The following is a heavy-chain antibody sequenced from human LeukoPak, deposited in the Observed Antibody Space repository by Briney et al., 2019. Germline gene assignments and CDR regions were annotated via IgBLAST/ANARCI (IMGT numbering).Heavy chain of an antibody. Sequence: GGSLRLSCAASGFTFSSYSMNWVRQAPGKGLEWVSSISSSSSYIYYADSVKGRFTISRDNAKNSLYLQMNSLRAEDTAVYYCAGSPWRRYYYYYMDVWGKGTTVTVSS. CDR1: GFTFSSYS. J-gene: IGHJ6*03. CDR2: ISSSSSYI. D-gene: IGHD1-26*01. CDR3: AGSPWRRYYYYYMDV. V-gene: IGHV3-21*01.